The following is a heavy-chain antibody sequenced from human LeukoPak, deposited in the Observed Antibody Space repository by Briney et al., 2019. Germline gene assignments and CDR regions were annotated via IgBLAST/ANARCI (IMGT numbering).Heavy chain of an antibody. CDR1: GGSFSGYY. V-gene: IGHV4-31*11. J-gene: IGHJ4*02. Sequence: PSETLSLTCAVYGGSFSGYYWSWIRQHPGKGLEWIGYIYYSGSTYYNPSLKSRVTISVDTSKNQFSLKLSSVTAADTAVYYCARGPRGDYVAYWGQGTLVTVSS. CDR3: ARGPRGDYVAY. CDR2: IYYSGST.